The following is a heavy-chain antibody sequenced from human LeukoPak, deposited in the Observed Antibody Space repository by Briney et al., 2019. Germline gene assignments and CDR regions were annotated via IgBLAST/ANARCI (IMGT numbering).Heavy chain of an antibody. CDR1: GDTFTGCY. D-gene: IGHD3-10*01. Sequence: ASVNVSGKASGDTFTGCYMHWVRQAPGQGLEWMGWINPNSGGTNYAQKFQGRVTMTRDTSISTAYMELSRLRSDDTAVYYCARDGDLRFGELPDYWGQGTLVIVSS. CDR3: ARDGDLRFGELPDY. V-gene: IGHV1-2*02. J-gene: IGHJ4*02. CDR2: INPNSGGT.